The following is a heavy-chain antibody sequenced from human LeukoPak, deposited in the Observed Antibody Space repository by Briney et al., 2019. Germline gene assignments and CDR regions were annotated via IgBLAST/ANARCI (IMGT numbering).Heavy chain of an antibody. CDR2: INHSGST. J-gene: IGHJ2*01. V-gene: IGHV4-34*01. Sequence: SETLSLTCAVYGGSFSGYYWSWIRQPPGKGLEWIGEINHSGSTNYNPSLKSRVTISVDTSKNQFSLKLSSVTAADTAVYYCARDSGYNFGLDLWGRGTLVTVSS. CDR1: GGSFSGYY. CDR3: ARDSGYNFGLDL. D-gene: IGHD5-12*01.